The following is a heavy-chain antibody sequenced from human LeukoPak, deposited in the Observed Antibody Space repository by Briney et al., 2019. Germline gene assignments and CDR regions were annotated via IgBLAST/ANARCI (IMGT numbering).Heavy chain of an antibody. CDR3: ARDGRYYDILTGPWYGMDV. J-gene: IGHJ6*02. V-gene: IGHV4-59*01. CDR2: TYYSGST. D-gene: IGHD3-9*01. CDR1: GGSISSYY. Sequence: SETLSLTCTVSGGSISSYYWSWLRQPPGKGLEWIGYTYYSGSTNYNPSLKSRVTISVDTSKNQFSLKLSSVTAADTAVYYCARDGRYYDILTGPWYGMDVWGQGTTVTVSS.